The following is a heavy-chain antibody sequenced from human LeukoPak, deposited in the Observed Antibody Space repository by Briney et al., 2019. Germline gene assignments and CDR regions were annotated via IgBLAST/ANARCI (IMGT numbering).Heavy chain of an antibody. CDR1: GGTFSSYA. V-gene: IGHV1-69*01. CDR3: ARGANYDFWSGYYAAFDY. J-gene: IGHJ4*02. Sequence: AASVKVSCKASGGTFSSYAISWVRQAPGQGLEWMGGIIPIFGTANYAQKFQGRVTITADESTSTAYMELSSLRSEDTAVYYCARGANYDFWSGYYAAFDYWGQGTLVTVSS. CDR2: IIPIFGTA. D-gene: IGHD3-3*01.